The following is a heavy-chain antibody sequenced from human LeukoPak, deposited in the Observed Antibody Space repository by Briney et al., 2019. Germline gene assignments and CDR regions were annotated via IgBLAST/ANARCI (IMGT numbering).Heavy chain of an antibody. CDR1: GGSISSSSYY. D-gene: IGHD6-6*01. V-gene: IGHV4-39*01. Sequence: PSETLSLTCAVSGGSISSSSYYWGWIRQPPGKGLEWIGRIYYRGSTYYNPSLKSRVTIFVDTSKTQFSLRLSSVTAADTAVHCCARLYEPKAARQPDWHFDLWGRGTLVTVSS. CDR2: IYYRGST. J-gene: IGHJ2*01. CDR3: ARLYEPKAARQPDWHFDL.